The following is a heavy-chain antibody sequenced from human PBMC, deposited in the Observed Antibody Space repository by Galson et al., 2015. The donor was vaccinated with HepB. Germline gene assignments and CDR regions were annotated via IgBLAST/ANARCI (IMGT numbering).Heavy chain of an antibody. D-gene: IGHD1-26*01. J-gene: IGHJ4*02. V-gene: IGHV3-30*18. CDR1: GFTFSSYG. CDR3: AKGSSWELLHSYFDY. Sequence: SLRLSCAASGFTFSSYGMHWVRQAPGKGLEWVAVISYDGSNKYYADSVKGRFTISRDNSKNTLYLQMNSLRAEDTAVYYCAKGSSWELLHSYFDYWGQGTLVTASS. CDR2: ISYDGSNK.